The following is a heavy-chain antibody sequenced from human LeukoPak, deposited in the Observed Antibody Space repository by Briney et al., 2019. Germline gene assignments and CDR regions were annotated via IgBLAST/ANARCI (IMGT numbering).Heavy chain of an antibody. CDR3: ARDHLVGATTL. J-gene: IGHJ4*02. D-gene: IGHD1-26*01. Sequence: GGSLRLSCAASGFTFSSYWMNWARQAPGKGLEWVANIKQDGSEKYYVDSVKGRFTISRDNAKNSLYLQMNSLRAEDTAVYYCARDHLVGATTLWGQGTLVTVSS. CDR1: GFTFSSYW. CDR2: IKQDGSEK. V-gene: IGHV3-7*03.